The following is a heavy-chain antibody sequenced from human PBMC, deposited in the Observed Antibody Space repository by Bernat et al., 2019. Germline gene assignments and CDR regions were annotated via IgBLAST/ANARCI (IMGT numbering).Heavy chain of an antibody. CDR2: ISGSGGST. CDR3: AKPPFGVVNG. D-gene: IGHD3-3*01. Sequence: EVQLLESGGGLVQPGGSLRPSCAASGFTFSSYAMSWVRQAPGKGLEWVSAISGSGGSTYYADSVKGRFTISRDNAKNTLYLQRNSLRAEDTAVYYCAKPPFGVVNGWGQGTLVTVSS. V-gene: IGHV3-23*01. CDR1: GFTFSSYA. J-gene: IGHJ4*02.